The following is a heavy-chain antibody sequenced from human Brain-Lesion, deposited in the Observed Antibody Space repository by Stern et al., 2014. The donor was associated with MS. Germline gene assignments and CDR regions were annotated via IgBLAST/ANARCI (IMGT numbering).Heavy chain of an antibody. CDR3: AKDKKDSSGWNLYFYGMDV. J-gene: IGHJ6*02. CDR1: GFTFSSYG. CDR2: IWVDGTKK. D-gene: IGHD6-19*01. Sequence: VHLVESGGGVVQPGRSLRLSCAVSGFTFSSYGMYWVRQAPGKGLEWVAGIWVDGTKKNYIESVKGRFTISRDNSKNTLSLQMTSLRAEDTAVYYCAKDKKDSSGWNLYFYGMDVWGQGTTVFVSS. V-gene: IGHV3-33*06.